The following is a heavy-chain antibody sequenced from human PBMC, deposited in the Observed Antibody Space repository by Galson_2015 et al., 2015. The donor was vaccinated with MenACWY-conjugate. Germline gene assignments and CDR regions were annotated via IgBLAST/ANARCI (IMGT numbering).Heavy chain of an antibody. J-gene: IGHJ4*02. CDR2: LYYIGST. D-gene: IGHD6-25*01. Sequence: TLSLTCTVSGGSISSGGYWSWIRPRPGKGLEWLGYLYYIGSTNYNPSLKSRVAITADTSNNQFSLRLTSVTAADTAVYYCARALSPHSGYFDYWGQGTLVTVSS. CDR3: ARALSPHSGYFDY. CDR1: GGSISSGGY. V-gene: IGHV4-31*03.